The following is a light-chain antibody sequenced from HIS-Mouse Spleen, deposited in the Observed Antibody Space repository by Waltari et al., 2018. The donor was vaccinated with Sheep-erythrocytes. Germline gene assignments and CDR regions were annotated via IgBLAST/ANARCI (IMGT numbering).Light chain of an antibody. V-gene: IGLV3-1*01. CDR2: QDS. Sequence: SYELTQPHSVSVSPGQTASITCPGDKSGDKYACWYQQKPGQSPVLVIYQDSKRPSGIPERFSGSNSGNTATLTISGTQAMDEADYYCQAWDSSTAVFGGGTKLTVL. J-gene: IGLJ2*01. CDR3: QAWDSSTAV. CDR1: KSGDKY.